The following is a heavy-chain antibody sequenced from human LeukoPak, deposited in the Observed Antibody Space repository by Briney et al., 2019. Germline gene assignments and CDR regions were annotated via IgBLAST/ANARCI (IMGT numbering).Heavy chain of an antibody. D-gene: IGHD6-19*01. CDR1: GDSISSSSYY. J-gene: IGHJ5*02. CDR3: VGSSGWYRWFDP. V-gene: IGHV4-39*01. CDR2: IYYSGST. Sequence: SETLSLTCTVSGDSISSSSYYWGWIRQPPGKGLEWIGSIYYSGSTYYNPSLKSRVTISVDTSKNQFSLKLSSVTAADTAVYYCVGSSGWYRWFDPWGQGTLVTVSS.